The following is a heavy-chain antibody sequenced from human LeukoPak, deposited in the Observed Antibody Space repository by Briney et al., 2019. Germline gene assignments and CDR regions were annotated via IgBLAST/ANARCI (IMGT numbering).Heavy chain of an antibody. V-gene: IGHV3-23*01. CDR1: GFTFSTSA. CDR3: ARDRERAADLGY. CDR2: ISGSGAST. Sequence: GGSLRLSCAASGFTFSTSAMSWVRRAPGKGLEWVSAISGSGASTYYADSVKGRFTISRDNAKNSLYLQMNSLRAEDTAVYYCARDRERAADLGYWGQGTLVTVSS. D-gene: IGHD6-13*01. J-gene: IGHJ4*02.